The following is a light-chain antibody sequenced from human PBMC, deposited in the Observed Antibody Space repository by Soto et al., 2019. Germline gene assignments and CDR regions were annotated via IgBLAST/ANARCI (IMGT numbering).Light chain of an antibody. CDR3: QQYGSSPGIT. CDR2: GAS. J-gene: IGKJ5*01. CDR1: QSVSSSY. V-gene: IGKV3-20*01. Sequence: EIVLTQSPGTLSLSPGERATLSCRASQSVSSSYLAWYQQKPGQAPRLLIYGASSRATGIPDRFSGSGSGTDFTLTISRLEHADFAVYYCQQYGSSPGITFGQGTRLEI.